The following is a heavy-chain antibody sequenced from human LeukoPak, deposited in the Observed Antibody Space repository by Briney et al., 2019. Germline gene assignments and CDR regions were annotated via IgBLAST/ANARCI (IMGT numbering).Heavy chain of an antibody. D-gene: IGHD2-2*01. CDR3: ASEDCSSRGCWFDP. CDR1: GDSLSSGYY. V-gene: IGHV4-38-2*01. J-gene: IGHJ5*02. Sequence: SETLSLTCEVSGDSLSSGYYWDWIRQPPGKGLEWIGGAYYSGSAYYNPSLKSRVTISVDTSKNRFSLKLNSVTAADTAVYYCASEDCSSRGCWFDPWGQGTLVTVSS. CDR2: AYYSGSA.